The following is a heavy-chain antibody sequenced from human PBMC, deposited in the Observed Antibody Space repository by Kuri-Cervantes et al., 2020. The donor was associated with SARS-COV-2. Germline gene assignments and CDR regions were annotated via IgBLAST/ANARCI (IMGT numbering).Heavy chain of an antibody. CDR3: ARVGIYDYSNYRPFDY. Sequence: SVKVSCKASGGTFSSYAISWVRQAPGRGLEWMGGIIPIFGTANYAQKFQGRVTMTTDTSTSTAYMELRSLRSDDTAVYYCARVGIYDYSNYRPFDYWGQGTLVTVSS. J-gene: IGHJ4*02. CDR2: IIPIFGTA. D-gene: IGHD4-11*01. V-gene: IGHV1-69*05. CDR1: GGTFSSYA.